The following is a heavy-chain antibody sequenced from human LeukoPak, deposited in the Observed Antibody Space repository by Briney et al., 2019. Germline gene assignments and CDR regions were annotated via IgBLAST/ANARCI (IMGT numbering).Heavy chain of an antibody. CDR3: ARDRNYFDY. V-gene: IGHV3-23*01. Sequence: GGSLRLSCAASGFTFSSYAMSWVRQAPGKGLEWVSVITGSGGFTQYADSVKGRFTISRDNSKNTLYLQMNSLRAEDTAVYYCARDRNYFDYWGQGTPVTVSS. J-gene: IGHJ4*02. CDR2: ITGSGGFT. CDR1: GFTFSSYA.